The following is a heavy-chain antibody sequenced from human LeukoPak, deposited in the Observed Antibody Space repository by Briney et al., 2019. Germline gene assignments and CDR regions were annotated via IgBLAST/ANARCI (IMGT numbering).Heavy chain of an antibody. CDR2: INTYNGDT. V-gene: IGHV1-18*01. Sequence: ASVTVSCKASGYTFTHYGITWVRQAPGQGLAWMGWINTYNGDTKCAQKLQGRVTMTTDTSTRTAFMELRSLRSDDSAVYYCARGIRSPLFDYWGLGTLVTVSP. CDR1: GYTFTHYG. J-gene: IGHJ4*02. CDR3: ARGIRSPLFDY. D-gene: IGHD3-16*01.